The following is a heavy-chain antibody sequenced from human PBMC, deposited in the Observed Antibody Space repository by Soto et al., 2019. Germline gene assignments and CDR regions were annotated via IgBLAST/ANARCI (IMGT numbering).Heavy chain of an antibody. CDR2: INAGNGNT. D-gene: IGHD3-9*01. V-gene: IGHV1-3*01. CDR3: ARPCGANYDILTGYYLFDY. CDR1: GYTFTSYA. J-gene: IGHJ4*02. Sequence: ASVKVSCKASGYTFTSYAMHWVRQAPGQRLEWMGWINAGNGNTKYSQKFQGRVTITRDTSASTAYMELSSLRSEDTAVYYCARPCGANYDILTGYYLFDYWGQGTLVTVSS.